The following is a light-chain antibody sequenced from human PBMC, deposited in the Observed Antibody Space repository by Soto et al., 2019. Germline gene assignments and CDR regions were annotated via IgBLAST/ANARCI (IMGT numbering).Light chain of an antibody. Sequence: QAVVTQPPSVSGAPGQRVTISCTGSSSNIGAGYDVHWYQQLPGTAPKLLIYGNSNQPSGVPDRFSGSKSGTSASLAITGLQAEDEADYYSQSYDSSLSGYVVFGGGTKLTVL. CDR3: QSYDSSLSGYVV. J-gene: IGLJ2*01. V-gene: IGLV1-40*01. CDR2: GNS. CDR1: SSNIGAGYD.